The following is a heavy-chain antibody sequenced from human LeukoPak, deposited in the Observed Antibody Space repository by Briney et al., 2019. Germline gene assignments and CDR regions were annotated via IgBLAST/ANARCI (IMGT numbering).Heavy chain of an antibody. D-gene: IGHD3-10*01. V-gene: IGHV4-34*01. CDR3: ARVRGDPRGYYYYYMDV. Sequence: PSETLSLTCAVYGASFSGHYWSWIRQPPGKGLEWIGEINHSASTNYNPSLKSRVTISVDTSKKQFSLKLTSLTAADTAVYYCARVRGDPRGYYYYYMDVWGRGTTVTVSS. CDR2: INHSAST. CDR1: GASFSGHY. J-gene: IGHJ6*03.